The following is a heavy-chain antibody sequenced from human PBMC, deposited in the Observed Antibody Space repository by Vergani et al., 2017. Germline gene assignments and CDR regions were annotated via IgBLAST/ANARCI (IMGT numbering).Heavy chain of an antibody. CDR2: IIPIFGTA. CDR1: GDTFSSYA. D-gene: IGHD5-18*01. Sequence: QVQLVQSGAEVKKPGSSVKVSCKASGDTFSSYAISWVRQAPGQGLEWMGGIIPIFGTANYAQKFQGRVTITADESTSTAYMELSSLRSEDTAVYYCAAGYSYGYYYYYYMDVWGKGTTVTVSS. J-gene: IGHJ6*03. V-gene: IGHV1-69*12. CDR3: AAGYSYGYYYYYYMDV.